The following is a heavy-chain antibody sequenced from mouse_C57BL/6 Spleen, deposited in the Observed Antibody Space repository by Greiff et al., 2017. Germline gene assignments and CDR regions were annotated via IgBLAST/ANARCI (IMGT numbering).Heavy chain of an antibody. CDR3: ARRNYDGSYYYAMDY. D-gene: IGHD2-3*01. Sequence: EVQRVESGGGLVKHGGSLKLSCAASGFTFSDYGMHWVRQAPEKGLEWVAYISSGSSTIYYADTVKGRFTISRDNAKNTLFLQMTSLRSEDTAMYYCARRNYDGSYYYAMDYWGQGTSVTVSS. V-gene: IGHV5-17*01. CDR1: GFTFSDYG. J-gene: IGHJ4*01. CDR2: ISSGSSTI.